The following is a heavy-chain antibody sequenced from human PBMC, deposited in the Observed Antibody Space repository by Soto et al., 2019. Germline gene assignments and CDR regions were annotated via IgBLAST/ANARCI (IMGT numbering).Heavy chain of an antibody. CDR2: RSYDGSNK. Sequence: QVQLVESGGGGVQPGRSLRLSCAASGFTFSSYGMHWVRQAPGKGLVWVAVRSYDGSNKYYAYYVKGRFTISRDNSKNTLYMQMNRPRAEDLAVYYWAKEVSQWLVRNYYDGRDVWCQVTTLTVSS. CDR3: AKEVSQWLVRNYYDGRDV. V-gene: IGHV3-30*18. D-gene: IGHD6-19*01. CDR1: GFTFSSYG. J-gene: IGHJ6*02.